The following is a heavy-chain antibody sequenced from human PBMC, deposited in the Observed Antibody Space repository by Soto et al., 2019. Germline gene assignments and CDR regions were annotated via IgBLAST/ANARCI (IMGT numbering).Heavy chain of an antibody. J-gene: IGHJ4*02. CDR2: ISTSKGNT. CDR1: GYTFTSYG. Sequence: ASVKVSCKTSGYTFTSYGIAWVRQAPGQGLEWMGWISTSKGNTNYAQKFQGRVTMTTDTSASTAYMELSSLRSEDTAVYYCARHGSGWDYWGQGTLVTVSS. V-gene: IGHV1-18*01. CDR3: ARHGSGWDY. D-gene: IGHD6-19*01.